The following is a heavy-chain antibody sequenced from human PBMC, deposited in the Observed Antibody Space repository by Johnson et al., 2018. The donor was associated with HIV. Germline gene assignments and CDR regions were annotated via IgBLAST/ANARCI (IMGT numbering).Heavy chain of an antibody. J-gene: IGHJ3*02. D-gene: IGHD2-2*01. CDR3: ARGTSAFDI. V-gene: IGHV3-20*03. Sequence: ESVKGRFTISRDNAKNSLYLQMNSLRAEDTALYYCARGTSAFDIWGQGTMVTVSS.